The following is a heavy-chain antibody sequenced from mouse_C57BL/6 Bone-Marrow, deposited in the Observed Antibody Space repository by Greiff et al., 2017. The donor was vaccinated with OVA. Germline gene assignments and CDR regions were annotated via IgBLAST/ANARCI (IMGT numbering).Heavy chain of an antibody. CDR3: ARRGYGSSFGWYFDV. D-gene: IGHD1-1*01. CDR1: GYTFTSYG. CDR2: IYPRSGNT. J-gene: IGHJ1*03. Sequence: QVQLKQSGAELARPGASVKLSCKASGYTFTSYGISWVKQRTGQGLEWIGEIYPRSGNTYYNEKFKGKATLTADKSSSTAYMELRSLTSEDSAVYFCARRGYGSSFGWYFDVWGTGTTVTVSS. V-gene: IGHV1-81*01.